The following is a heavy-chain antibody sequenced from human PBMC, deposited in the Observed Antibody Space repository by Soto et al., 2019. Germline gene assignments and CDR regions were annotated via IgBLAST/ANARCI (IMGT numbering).Heavy chain of an antibody. CDR1: GYSFTSYW. D-gene: IGHD3-22*01. CDR3: ARHPDYYDSSGYYRY. CDR2: IYPGDSDT. V-gene: IGHV5-51*01. Sequence: GESLKISCKGSGYSFTSYWIGWVRQMPGKGLEWMGIIYPGDSDTRYSPSFQGQVTISADKSISTAYLQWSSLKASDTAMYYCARHPDYYDSSGYYRYWGQGTLVTVS. J-gene: IGHJ4*02.